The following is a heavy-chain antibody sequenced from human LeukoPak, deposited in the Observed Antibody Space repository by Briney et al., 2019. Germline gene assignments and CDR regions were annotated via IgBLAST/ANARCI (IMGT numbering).Heavy chain of an antibody. J-gene: IGHJ4*02. CDR2: ISYDGSNK. Sequence: GGSLRLSCAASGFTFSSYGMHWVRQAPGKGLGWVAVISYDGSNKYYADSVKGRFTISGDNSKNTLYLQMNSLRVEDTAVYYCAKDASVWSSGPTDYWGQGTLVTVSS. D-gene: IGHD6-19*01. CDR3: AKDASVWSSGPTDY. V-gene: IGHV3-30*18. CDR1: GFTFSSYG.